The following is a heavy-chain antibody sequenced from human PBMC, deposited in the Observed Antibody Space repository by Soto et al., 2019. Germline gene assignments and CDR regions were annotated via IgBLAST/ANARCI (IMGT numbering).Heavy chain of an antibody. CDR2: ISWDGGST. CDR3: AKDIVLCKSHYYCMDV. V-gene: IGHV3-43D*03. CDR1: GFTVDDYA. D-gene: IGHD2-15*01. Sequence: GGSLRLSCAASGFTVDDYAMHWVRQAPGKGLEWVSLISWDGGSTYYADSVKGRFTISRDNSKNSLYLQMNSLRAEDTALYYCAKDIVLCKSHYYCMDVLGQGTPVTVSS. J-gene: IGHJ6*02.